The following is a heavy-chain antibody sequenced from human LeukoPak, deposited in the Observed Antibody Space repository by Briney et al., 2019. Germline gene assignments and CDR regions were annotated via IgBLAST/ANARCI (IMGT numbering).Heavy chain of an antibody. J-gene: IGHJ4*02. D-gene: IGHD6-19*01. CDR3: ARQHDGGMAMAIDY. CDR1: GGSISSYY. CDR2: IYYSGST. Sequence: SETLSLTCTVSGGSISSYYWNWIRQPPGKGLEWIGYIYYSGSTNYNPSLKSRVTISVDTSKNQFSLKLSSVTAADTAVYYCARQHDGGMAMAIDYWGQGTLVTVSS. V-gene: IGHV4-59*01.